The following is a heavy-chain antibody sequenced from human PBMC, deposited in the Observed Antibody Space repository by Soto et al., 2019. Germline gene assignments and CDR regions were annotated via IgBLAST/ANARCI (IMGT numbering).Heavy chain of an antibody. D-gene: IGHD2-8*01. Sequence: EVQLLESGGDLVQPGGSLRLSCAASGFTFNDYALTWVRQVPGKGLEWVSSLSSRGFSTHYAESVKGRFTISRDNIKTRVYWKRNALRAENTALYYCARDGGFYCSNGISLIAFDIWGQGTLVTFFS. V-gene: IGHV3-23*01. CDR2: LSSRGFST. J-gene: IGHJ3*02. CDR3: ARDGGFYCSNGISLIAFDI. CDR1: GFTFNDYA.